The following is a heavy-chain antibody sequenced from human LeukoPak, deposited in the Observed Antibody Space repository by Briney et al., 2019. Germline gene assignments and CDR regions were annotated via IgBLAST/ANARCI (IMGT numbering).Heavy chain of an antibody. CDR3: ARGRRKDYYGSGSYLYY. D-gene: IGHD3-10*01. Sequence: GASVKVSCKASGYTFTSYGISWVRQAPGQGLEWMGWISAYNGNTNYAQKLQGRVTMTTDTSTSTAYMELRSLRSDDTAVYYCARGRRKDYYGSGSYLYYWGQGTLATVSS. CDR2: ISAYNGNT. CDR1: GYTFTSYG. J-gene: IGHJ4*02. V-gene: IGHV1-18*01.